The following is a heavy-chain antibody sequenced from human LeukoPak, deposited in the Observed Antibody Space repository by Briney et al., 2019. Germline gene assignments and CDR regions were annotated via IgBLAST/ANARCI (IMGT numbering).Heavy chain of an antibody. CDR1: GGSFSGYY. Sequence: PSETLSLTCAVYGGSFSGYYWSWIRQPPGKGLEWIGEINHSGSTNYNPSLKSRVTISVDTSKNQFSLKLSSVTAADTAVYYCARERRSITYYYDSSGYYYGFDYWGQGTLVTVSS. D-gene: IGHD3-22*01. V-gene: IGHV4-34*01. CDR3: ARERRSITYYYDSSGYYYGFDY. CDR2: INHSGST. J-gene: IGHJ4*02.